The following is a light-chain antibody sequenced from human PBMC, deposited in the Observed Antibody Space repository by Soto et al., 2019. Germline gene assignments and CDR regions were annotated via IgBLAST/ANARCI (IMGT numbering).Light chain of an antibody. V-gene: IGKV3-15*01. CDR1: QSLGGN. CDR3: QQYSNWPPWT. CDR2: RAP. Sequence: EIVMTQSPATLAVSPGDTATLSCWASQSLGGNLAWYQQKPGQAPRLLIFRAPSRATGVPARFSASGSGTEFTLTISGLQSDDSAVYYCQQYSNWPPWTFGPGTKVDI. J-gene: IGKJ1*01.